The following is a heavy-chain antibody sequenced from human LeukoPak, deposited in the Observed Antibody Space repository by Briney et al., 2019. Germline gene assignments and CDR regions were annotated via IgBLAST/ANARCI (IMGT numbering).Heavy chain of an antibody. J-gene: IGHJ6*02. CDR2: NYSGGST. D-gene: IGHD6-13*01. CDR1: GFTLSSNY. CDR3: ARVTSSSWYMSSHYGMDV. V-gene: IGHV3-66*01. Sequence: GGSLRLSCAASGFTLSSNYMSWVRPAPGKGLEWVSVNYSGGSTYYTNSVKGRFTISRDNAKNSMNLQMNSLRAEGTAVYDCARVTSSSWYMSSHYGMDVWGQGTTVTVSS.